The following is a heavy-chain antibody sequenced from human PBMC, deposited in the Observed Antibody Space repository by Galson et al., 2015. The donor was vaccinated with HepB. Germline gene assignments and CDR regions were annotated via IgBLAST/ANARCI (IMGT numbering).Heavy chain of an antibody. CDR1: GGTFSSYA. D-gene: IGHD6-19*01. V-gene: IGHV1-69*13. Sequence: SVKVSCKASGGTFSSYAISWVRQAPGQGLEWMGGIIPIFGTANYAQKFQGRVTITADESTGTAYMELSSLRSEDTAVYYCARGLSGGWCAFDIWGQGTMVTVSS. J-gene: IGHJ3*02. CDR2: IIPIFGTA. CDR3: ARGLSGGWCAFDI.